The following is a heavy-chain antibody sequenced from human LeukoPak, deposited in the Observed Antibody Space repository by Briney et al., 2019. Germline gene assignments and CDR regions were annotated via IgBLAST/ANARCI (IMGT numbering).Heavy chain of an antibody. Sequence: ASVKVSCKASGYTFTSYDINWVRQATGQGLEWMGWMNPNSGNTGYAQKFQGRVTMTRNTSISTAYMELSSLRSEDTAVYYCARGQARSYKYYYGMDVWGQGTTVTASS. CDR3: ARGQARSYKYYYGMDV. CDR2: MNPNSGNT. V-gene: IGHV1-8*01. D-gene: IGHD1-26*01. J-gene: IGHJ6*02. CDR1: GYTFTSYD.